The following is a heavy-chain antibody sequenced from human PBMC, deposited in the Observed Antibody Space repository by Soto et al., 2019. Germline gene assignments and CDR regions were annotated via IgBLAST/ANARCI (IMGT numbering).Heavy chain of an antibody. CDR3: ARDEKGGLYGPDY. V-gene: IGHV3-33*01. CDR2: IWYDGTNK. CDR1: GFTFSSHG. J-gene: IGHJ4*02. D-gene: IGHD4-17*01. Sequence: QVQLVESGGGVVQPGRSLRLSCAASGFTFSSHGLHWVRQAPGKGLEWVAVIWYDGTNKNYADSVKGRFTVSRDNYKNTLDLHMNSLRAEDTAVYYCARDEKGGLYGPDYWGQGTLVTVSS.